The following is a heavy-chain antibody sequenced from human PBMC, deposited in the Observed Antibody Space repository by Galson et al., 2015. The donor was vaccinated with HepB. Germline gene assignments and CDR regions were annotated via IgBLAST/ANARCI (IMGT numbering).Heavy chain of an antibody. CDR1: GYTFNSYA. CDR3: ARTPYYGSGSHSNAWFDP. D-gene: IGHD3-10*01. J-gene: IGHJ5*02. V-gene: IGHV7-4-1*01. CDR2: INTNTGNP. Sequence: SVKVSCKASGYTFNSYAMNWVRQAPGQGLEWMGWINTNTGNPTYAQGFTGRFVFSLDTSVTTAYLQIGSLKAEDTAVYYCARTPYYGSGSHSNAWFDPWGQGTLVTVSS.